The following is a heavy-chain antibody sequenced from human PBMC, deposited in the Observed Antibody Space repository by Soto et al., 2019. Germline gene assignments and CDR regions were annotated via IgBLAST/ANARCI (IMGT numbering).Heavy chain of an antibody. D-gene: IGHD3-9*01. CDR1: GYTFTSYA. J-gene: IGHJ5*02. Sequence: ASVKVSCKASGYTFTSYAMHWVRQAPGQRLEWMGWINAGNGNTKYSQKFQGRVTITRDTSASTAYMELSSLRSEDTAVYYCARWLRYFEWLIPGGASRGKNWFDPWGQRTLVTVSS. CDR2: INAGNGNT. CDR3: ARWLRYFEWLIPGGASRGKNWFDP. V-gene: IGHV1-3*01.